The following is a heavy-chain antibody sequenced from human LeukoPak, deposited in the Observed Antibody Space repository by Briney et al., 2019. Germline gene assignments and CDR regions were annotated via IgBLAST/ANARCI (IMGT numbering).Heavy chain of an antibody. D-gene: IGHD3-10*01. CDR3: ARYYYGYFDY. CDR2: IYSGGST. J-gene: IGHJ4*02. V-gene: IGHV3-53*01. Sequence: GGSLRLSCAASGFTVSSNYMSWVRQAPGKGLEWVSVIYSGGSTYYADSVKGRFTISRDNTKNTLYLQMNSLRAEDTAVYYCARYYYGYFDYWGQGTLVTVSS. CDR1: GFTVSSNY.